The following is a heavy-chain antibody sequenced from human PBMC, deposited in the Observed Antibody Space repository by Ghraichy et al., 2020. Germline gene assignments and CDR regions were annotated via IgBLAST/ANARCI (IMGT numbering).Heavy chain of an antibody. Sequence: SETLSLTCTVSGGSISSYYWSWIRQPPGKGLEWIGYIYTSGSTNYNPSLKSRVTISVDTSKNQFSLKLSSVTAADTAVYYCARLSLGGVGSYWGQGTLVTVSS. CDR3: ARLSLGGVGSY. D-gene: IGHD3-16*01. J-gene: IGHJ4*02. CDR1: GGSISSYY. V-gene: IGHV4-4*09. CDR2: IYTSGST.